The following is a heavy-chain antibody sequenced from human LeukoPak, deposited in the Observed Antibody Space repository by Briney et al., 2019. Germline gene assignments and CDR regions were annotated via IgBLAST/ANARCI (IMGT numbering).Heavy chain of an antibody. Sequence: SETLSLTCTVSGDSVSNGNYYWSWLRQPPGKALEWIGYIYYTGNTYYNPSLEGRVTISVDTPKNHFSVKLSSVTAADTAVYHCARSQNYYGSGDYWSQGTLVTVSS. CDR2: IYYTGNT. D-gene: IGHD3-10*01. CDR3: ARSQNYYGSGDY. CDR1: GDSVSNGNYY. J-gene: IGHJ4*02. V-gene: IGHV4-61*03.